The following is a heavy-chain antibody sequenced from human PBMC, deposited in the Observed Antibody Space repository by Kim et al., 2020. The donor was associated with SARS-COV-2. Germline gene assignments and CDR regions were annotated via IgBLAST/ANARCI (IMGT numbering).Heavy chain of an antibody. V-gene: IGHV1-69*13. CDR2: IIPIFSTA. D-gene: IGHD5-18*01. Sequence: SVKVSCKASGGTFSSYALFWVLPAPFPSLSLMVGIIPIFSTANYAQKFQGRVTITADESTSTAYMELSSLRSEDTAVYYCARAVRRGYSSAHFDYWGQGTLVTVSS. CDR1: GGTFSSYA. J-gene: IGHJ4*02. CDR3: ARAVRRGYSSAHFDY.